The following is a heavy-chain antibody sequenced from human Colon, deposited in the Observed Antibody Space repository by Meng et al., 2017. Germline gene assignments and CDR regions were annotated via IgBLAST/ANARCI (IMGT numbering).Heavy chain of an antibody. D-gene: IGHD4/OR15-4a*01. CDR2: VLSGGSI. J-gene: IGHJ4*02. Sequence: SETLSLTCIVSGDSISGFYWNWIRQSPGKGLEWIGFVLSGGSINYNPSLKSRVTISIDLSKSQFSLKLTSMTAADPAVYYCARVTDLGGARRFDYWGPGTLVTVSS. V-gene: IGHV4-59*01. CDR1: GDSISGFY. CDR3: ARVTDLGGARRFDY.